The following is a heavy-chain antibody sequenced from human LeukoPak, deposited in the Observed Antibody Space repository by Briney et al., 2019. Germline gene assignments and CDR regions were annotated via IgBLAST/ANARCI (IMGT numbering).Heavy chain of an antibody. J-gene: IGHJ5*02. D-gene: IGHD2-2*01. CDR3: AREQCSSTSCYYWFDP. CDR2: ISAYNGNT. Sequence: GASVKVSCKASGYTFTSYGISWVRQAPGQELEWMGWISAYNGNTNYAQKLQGRVTMTTDTSTSTAYMELRSLRSGDTAVYYCAREQCSSTSCYYWFDPWGQGTLVTVSS. CDR1: GYTFTSYG. V-gene: IGHV1-18*01.